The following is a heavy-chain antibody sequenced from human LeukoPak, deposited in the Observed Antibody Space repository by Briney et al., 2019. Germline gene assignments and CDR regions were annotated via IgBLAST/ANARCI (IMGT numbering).Heavy chain of an antibody. V-gene: IGHV4-38-2*01. CDR2: IYHSGST. D-gene: IGHD3-3*01. Sequence: PSETLSLTCAVSGYSTSSGYYWGWIRQPPGKGLEWIGSIYHSGSTYYNPSLKSRVTISVDTSKNQFSLKLSSVTAADTAVYYCASQGQTYYDFWSGYQFDYWGQGTLVTVSS. CDR1: GYSTSSGYY. CDR3: ASQGQTYYDFWSGYQFDY. J-gene: IGHJ4*02.